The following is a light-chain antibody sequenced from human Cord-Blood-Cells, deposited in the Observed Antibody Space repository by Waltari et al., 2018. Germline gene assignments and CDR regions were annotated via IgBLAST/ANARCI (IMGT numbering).Light chain of an antibody. CDR3: QQYNSYSWT. V-gene: IGKV1-5*01. J-gene: IGKJ1*01. CDR1: QSISSW. CDR2: DAS. Sequence: DIQMTQSPSTLSASVGDRVTITCRASQSISSWLAWYQQKPGKAPKLLFFDASSLESGVPSSFSGSGSGTEFTLTISSLQPDDFATYYCQQYNSYSWTFGQGTKVEIK.